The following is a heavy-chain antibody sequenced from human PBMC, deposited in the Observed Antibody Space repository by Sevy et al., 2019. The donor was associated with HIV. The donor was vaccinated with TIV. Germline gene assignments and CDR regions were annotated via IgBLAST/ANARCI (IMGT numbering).Heavy chain of an antibody. D-gene: IGHD3-22*01. J-gene: IGHJ4*02. V-gene: IGHV3-30-3*01. CDR3: ARDHSSGWDY. CDR2: ISYDGSNK. Sequence: GGSLRLSCAASGFTFSSYAMHWVRQAPGKGLEWVAVISYDGSNKYYADSVKGRFTISRDNSKNTLYLQMNSLRAEDTAVYYCARDHSSGWDYWGQGTLVTVS. CDR1: GFTFSSYA.